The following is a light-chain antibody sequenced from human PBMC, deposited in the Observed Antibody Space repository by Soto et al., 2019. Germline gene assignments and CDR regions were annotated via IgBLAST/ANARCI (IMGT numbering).Light chain of an antibody. J-gene: IGKJ5*01. CDR3: QQTHAVPLT. CDR1: QSVFSN. Sequence: EIVMTQSPATLSVSPGERATLACRASQSVFSNVAWYQQKPGQAPRLLIYGASSRATGIPDRFSGSGYGTDFTLTINNLHPEDSATYYCQQTHAVPLTFGQGTRL. CDR2: GAS. V-gene: IGKV3D-15*01.